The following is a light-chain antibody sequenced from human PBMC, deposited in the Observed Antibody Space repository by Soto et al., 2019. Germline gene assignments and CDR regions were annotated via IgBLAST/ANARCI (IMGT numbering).Light chain of an antibody. Sequence: DIQMTQSPSSLSASVGDRVTITCRASQSISTSLCWFQQKPGRAPKLLISDASTLQSGVPSRVSGSGFGTDFTLPISSLQPEDFAAYYCLQTYTVPRTFGQGTNLDIK. CDR1: QSISTS. V-gene: IGKV1-39*01. CDR3: LQTYTVPRT. J-gene: IGKJ2*01. CDR2: DAS.